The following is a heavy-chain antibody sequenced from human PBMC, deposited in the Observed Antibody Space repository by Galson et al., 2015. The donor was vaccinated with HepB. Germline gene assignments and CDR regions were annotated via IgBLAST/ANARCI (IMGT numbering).Heavy chain of an antibody. CDR3: AKDFGSERKPERDDY. CDR1: GFTFSSYG. Sequence: SLRLSCAASGFTFSSYGMHWVRQAPGKGLEWVAFIRYDGSNKYYADSVKGRFTISRDNSKNTLYLQMNSLRAEDTAVYYCAKDFGSERKPERDDYWGQGTLVTVSS. CDR2: IRYDGSNK. J-gene: IGHJ4*02. D-gene: IGHD3-10*01. V-gene: IGHV3-30*02.